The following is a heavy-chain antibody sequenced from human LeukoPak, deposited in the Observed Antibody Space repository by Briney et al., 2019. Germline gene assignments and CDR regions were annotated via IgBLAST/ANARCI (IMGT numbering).Heavy chain of an antibody. Sequence: EASVKVSCKASGYTFTSYGISWVRQAPGQGLEWMGWISAYNGNTNYAQKLQGRVTMTTDTSTSTAYMELRSLRSDDTAAYYCARDRGQVPAAIEWYFDYWGQGTLVTVSS. CDR2: ISAYNGNT. CDR3: ARDRGQVPAAIEWYFDY. CDR1: GYTFTSYG. V-gene: IGHV1-18*01. D-gene: IGHD2-2*01. J-gene: IGHJ4*02.